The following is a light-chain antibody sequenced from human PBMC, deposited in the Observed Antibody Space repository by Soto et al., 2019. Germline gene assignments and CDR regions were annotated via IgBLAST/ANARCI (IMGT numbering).Light chain of an antibody. CDR3: PAHGGRLSALV. CDR2: GGI. CDR1: SSNIGAGYD. Sequence: QSVLTQPPSVSGAPGQRGTISCTGSSSNIGAGYDVHWYQQLPGTAPKLLIFGGINRPSGVPDRFSGSKAGTLACLAVTVLLGEDEGDYWCPAHGGRLSALVFGEGTQLTVL. J-gene: IGLJ2*01. V-gene: IGLV1-40*01.